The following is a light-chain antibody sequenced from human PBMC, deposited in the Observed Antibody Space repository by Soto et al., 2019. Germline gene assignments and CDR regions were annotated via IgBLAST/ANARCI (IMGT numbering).Light chain of an antibody. J-gene: IGKJ1*01. CDR2: KAS. CDR3: QHYKSYPWT. CDR1: QSIDSW. V-gene: IGKV1-5*03. Sequence: DIQMTQSPSTMSASVGDRVTITCRASQSIDSWLAWYQQKPGKAPKFLMYKASNLESGVTLRFSGSGSETEFTLTISSLQPDDFAIYYCQHYKSYPWTFGQGTKVELK.